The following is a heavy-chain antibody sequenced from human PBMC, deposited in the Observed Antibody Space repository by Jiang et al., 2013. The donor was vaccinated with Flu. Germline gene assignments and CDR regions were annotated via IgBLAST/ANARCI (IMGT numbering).Heavy chain of an antibody. V-gene: IGHV6-1*01. J-gene: IGHJ4*02. Sequence: AAWNWIRQSPSRGLEWLGRTYYRSRWYNDYAASVKGRIIINPDTSKNQFSLQLNSVTPDDTAVYYCVRGHSGYSSGWNYWGQGTLVTVSS. D-gene: IGHD6-19*01. CDR3: VRGHSGYSSGWNY. CDR1: AA. CDR2: TYYRSRWYN.